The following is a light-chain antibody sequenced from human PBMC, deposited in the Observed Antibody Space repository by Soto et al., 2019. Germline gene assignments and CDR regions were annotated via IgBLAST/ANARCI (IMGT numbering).Light chain of an antibody. Sequence: DTQMTQSPSTVSASVGERVTITCRASQNIGRWLAWYQQKPGKAPKLLIFAASSLQSGVPSRFSGSGSGTEFTLTISSLQPDDFATYYCQHYNSYSEAFGQGTKVDI. CDR3: QHYNSYSEA. CDR2: AAS. J-gene: IGKJ1*01. CDR1: QNIGRW. V-gene: IGKV1-5*01.